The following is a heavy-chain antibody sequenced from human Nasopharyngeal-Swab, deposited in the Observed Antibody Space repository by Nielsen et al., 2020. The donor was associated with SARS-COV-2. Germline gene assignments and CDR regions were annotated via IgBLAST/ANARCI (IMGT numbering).Heavy chain of an antibody. CDR3: ARAGVDSSSWYGYYFDY. CDR2: IWYDGSNK. Sequence: GGSLRLSCAASGFTFSSYGMHWVRQAPGKGLEWVAVIWYDGSNKYYADSVKGRFTISRDNSKNTLYLQMNSLRAEDTAVYYCARAGVDSSSWYGYYFDYWGQGTLVTVSS. J-gene: IGHJ4*02. CDR1: GFTFSSYG. D-gene: IGHD6-13*01. V-gene: IGHV3-33*01.